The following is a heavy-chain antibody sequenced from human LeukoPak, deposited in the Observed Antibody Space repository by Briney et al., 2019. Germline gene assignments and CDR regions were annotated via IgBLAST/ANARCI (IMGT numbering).Heavy chain of an antibody. D-gene: IGHD5-24*01. J-gene: IGHJ4*02. CDR2: ISPNGGST. Sequence: ASVKVSCKAFGYTFTSNYMHWVRQAPGQGPEWMGVISPNGGSTTYAQKFQGRVTITADKSTSTAYMELSSLRSEDTAVYYCARSRDGYNRHFDYWGQGTLVTVSS. CDR1: GYTFTSNY. CDR3: ARSRDGYNRHFDY. V-gene: IGHV1-46*01.